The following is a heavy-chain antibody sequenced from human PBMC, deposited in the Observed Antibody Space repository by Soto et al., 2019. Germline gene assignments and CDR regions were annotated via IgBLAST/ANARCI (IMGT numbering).Heavy chain of an antibody. Sequence: GGSLRLSCAASGFTFSSYGMHWVRQAPGKGLEWVAVISYDGSNKYYADSVKGRFTISRDNSKNTLYLQMNSLRAEDTAVYYCAKDLPLRIAAHSHLIDYWGQGALVTVSS. J-gene: IGHJ4*02. CDR2: ISYDGSNK. V-gene: IGHV3-30*18. D-gene: IGHD6-6*01. CDR1: GFTFSSYG. CDR3: AKDLPLRIAAHSHLIDY.